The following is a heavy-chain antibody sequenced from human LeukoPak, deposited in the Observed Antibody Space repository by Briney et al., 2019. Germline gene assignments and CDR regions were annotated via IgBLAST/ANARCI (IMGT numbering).Heavy chain of an antibody. CDR2: ISSSGSTI. V-gene: IGHV3-48*03. D-gene: IGHD3-10*02. Sequence: GGALRHSCAASGFTFSSYELNWVRQAPGKGLEWVSYISSSGSTIYYADTVKGRFTISRDNDKKSLYLQMNSLRAEDTAVYYCAELGITMIGGVWGKGTTVTISS. CDR3: AELGITMIGGV. CDR1: GFTFSSYE. J-gene: IGHJ6*04.